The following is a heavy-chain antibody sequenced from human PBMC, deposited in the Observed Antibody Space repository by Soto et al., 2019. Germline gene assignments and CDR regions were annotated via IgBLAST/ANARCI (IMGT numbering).Heavy chain of an antibody. CDR2: IIPIFGTA. CDR1: GGTFSSYA. D-gene: IGHD4-17*01. CDR3: ARVPPYGDYTFDY. Sequence: ASVKVSCKASGGTFSSYAISWVRQAPGQGLEWMGGIIPIFGTANYAQKFQGRVTITADESTSTAYMELSSLRSEDTAVYYCARVPPYGDYTFDYRGPGPLVTVS. J-gene: IGHJ4*02. V-gene: IGHV1-69*13.